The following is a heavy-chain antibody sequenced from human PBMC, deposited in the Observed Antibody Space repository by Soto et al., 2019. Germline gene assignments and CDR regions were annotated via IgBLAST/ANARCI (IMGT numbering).Heavy chain of an antibody. CDR1: GGSISSSSYY. CDR3: ARTKGSFGVVIYYYYGMDV. D-gene: IGHD3-3*01. Sequence: SETLSLTCTVSGGSISSSSYYWGWIRQPPGKGLEWIGSIYYSGSTYYNPSLKSRVTISVDTSKNQFSLKLSSVTAADTAVYYCARTKGSFGVVIYYYYGMDVWGQGTTVTVSS. V-gene: IGHV4-39*01. CDR2: IYYSGST. J-gene: IGHJ6*02.